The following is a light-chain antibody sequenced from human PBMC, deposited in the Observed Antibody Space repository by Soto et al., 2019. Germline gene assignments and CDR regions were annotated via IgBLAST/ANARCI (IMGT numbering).Light chain of an antibody. CDR2: GAS. V-gene: IGKV3-11*01. CDR1: QSVGSY. Sequence: VLTQSPATLSLSPGDRVTLSCRASQSVGSYLAWYQQKPGQAPRLLIYGASNRATGIPARFSGSGSGTDFTLTISSLEPEDFAVYFCQNRNNWPPDATFGQGTKVDIK. J-gene: IGKJ2*01. CDR3: QNRNNWPPDAT.